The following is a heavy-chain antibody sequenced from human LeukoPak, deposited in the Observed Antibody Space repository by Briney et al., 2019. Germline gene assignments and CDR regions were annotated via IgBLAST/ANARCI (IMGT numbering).Heavy chain of an antibody. J-gene: IGHJ4*02. Sequence: PPGGSLRLSCAASGFTFSRYWMSWVRQAPGKGLEWVANIKQDGSAKYYVDSVKGRFTISRDNAKKSMYLQMNSLRAEDTAVYYCARGGDDDFDLGDYWGQGTLVTVSS. D-gene: IGHD4-17*01. CDR1: GFTFSRYW. V-gene: IGHV3-7*01. CDR2: IKQDGSAK. CDR3: ARGGDDDFDLGDY.